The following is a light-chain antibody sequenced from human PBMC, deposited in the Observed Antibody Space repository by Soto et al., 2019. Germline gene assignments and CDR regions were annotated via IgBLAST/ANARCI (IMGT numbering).Light chain of an antibody. CDR3: QQYNSYSWT. V-gene: IGKV1-5*01. CDR2: DAS. J-gene: IGKJ1*01. Sequence: DIQMTPSPSPPSASVGDKVTITFPASQSISSWLAWYQQKPGKAPKLLIYDASSLESGVPSRFSGSGSGTEFTLTISSLQPDDFATYYCQQYNSYSWTFGQGTKV. CDR1: QSISSW.